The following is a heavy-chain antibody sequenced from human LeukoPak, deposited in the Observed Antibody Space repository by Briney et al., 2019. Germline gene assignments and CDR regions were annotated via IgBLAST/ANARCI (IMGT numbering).Heavy chain of an antibody. D-gene: IGHD3-10*01. Sequence: PGGSPRLSCAASGFIFSDYGMHWVRQAPGKGLEWVTMVRNDGGDKYYADSVRGRFTISRDNSKNTLYLQMNSLRPEDTAVYYCAKHYYGSGSQKYYFDYWGQGTLVTVSS. CDR3: AKHYYGSGSQKYYFDY. J-gene: IGHJ4*02. CDR1: GFIFSDYG. V-gene: IGHV3-30*02. CDR2: VRNDGGDK.